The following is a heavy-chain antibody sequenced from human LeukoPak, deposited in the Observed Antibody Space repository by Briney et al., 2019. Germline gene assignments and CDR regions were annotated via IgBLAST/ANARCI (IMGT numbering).Heavy chain of an antibody. V-gene: IGHV3-30-3*01. CDR3: ARVAGSGSYFETYYFDY. CDR1: GFTFSSYA. J-gene: IGHJ4*02. D-gene: IGHD1-26*01. CDR2: ISYDGSNK. Sequence: PGRSLRLSCAASGFTFSSYAMHWVRRAPGKGLEWVAVISYDGSNKYYADSVKGRFTISRDNSKNTLYLQMNSLRAEDTAVYYCARVAGSGSYFETYYFDYWGQGTLVTVSS.